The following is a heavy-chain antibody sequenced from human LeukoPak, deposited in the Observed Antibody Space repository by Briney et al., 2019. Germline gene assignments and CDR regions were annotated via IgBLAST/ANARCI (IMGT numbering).Heavy chain of an antibody. CDR2: IKQDGRDK. D-gene: IGHD4-11*01. CDR3: GPPTVS. J-gene: IGHJ5*02. CDR1: GFTFSSYW. V-gene: IGHV3-7*01. Sequence: GGSLRLSCAASGFTFSSYWMNWVRQAPGKGLEWVANIKQDGRDKNYVDSVKGRFTISRDNAKNSLFLQMSSLRAEDTAVYYCGPPTVSWGQGTLVTVSS.